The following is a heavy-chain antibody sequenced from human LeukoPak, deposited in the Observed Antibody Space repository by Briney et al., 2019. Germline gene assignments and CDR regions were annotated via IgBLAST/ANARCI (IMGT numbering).Heavy chain of an antibody. CDR1: GYSISSGYY. Sequence: PSETLSLTCAVSGYSISSGYYWGGIRQPPGKGLEWIGSIYHSGSTYYNPSLKSRVTISVDTSKNQFSLKLSSVSAADTAVYYCERASTPYYYMDVWGKGTTVTVSS. J-gene: IGHJ6*03. D-gene: IGHD2-2*01. V-gene: IGHV4-38-2*01. CDR2: IYHSGST. CDR3: ERASTPYYYMDV.